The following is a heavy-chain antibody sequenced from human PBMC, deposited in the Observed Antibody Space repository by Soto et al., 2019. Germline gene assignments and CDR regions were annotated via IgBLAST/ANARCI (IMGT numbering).Heavy chain of an antibody. V-gene: IGHV4-59*01. CDR2: IFHSGIT. D-gene: IGHD3-22*01. CDR1: GGSFSNDY. J-gene: IGHJ5*01. Sequence: SETLSLTCFISGGSFSNDYCTWIRQSPGKGLEWIGYIFHSGITDYNPSVKSRVTISIDKSRNLFSLNLTSVTAADTAVYYCARDRYFYDSRGYYRTLDSWGQGTLVTVSS. CDR3: ARDRYFYDSRGYYRTLDS.